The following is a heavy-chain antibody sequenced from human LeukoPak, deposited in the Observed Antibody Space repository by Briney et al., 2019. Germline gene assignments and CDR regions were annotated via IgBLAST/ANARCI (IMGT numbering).Heavy chain of an antibody. CDR3: TRDGANYYYGSGSYPYYFDY. J-gene: IGHJ4*02. V-gene: IGHV3-49*03. Sequence: GGSLRLSCTASGFTFGDYAMSWFRQAPGKGLEWVGFIRSKAYGGTTEYAASVKGRFTISRDDSKSIAYLQMNSLKTEDTAVYYCTRDGANYYYGSGSYPYYFDYWGQGTLVTVSS. CDR1: GFTFGDYA. CDR2: IRSKAYGGTT. D-gene: IGHD3-10*01.